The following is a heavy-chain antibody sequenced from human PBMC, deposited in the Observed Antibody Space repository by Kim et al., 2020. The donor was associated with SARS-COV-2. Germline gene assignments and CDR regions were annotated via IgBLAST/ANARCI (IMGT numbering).Heavy chain of an antibody. J-gene: IGHJ5*02. CDR2: IYHSGST. Sequence: SETLSLTCAVSGGSISSSNWWSWVRQPPGKGLEWIGEIYHSGSTNYNPSLKSRVTISVDKSKNQFSLKLSSVTAADTAVYYCARNMGDIVVVPAAISFDPWGQGTLVTVSS. CDR1: GGSISSSNW. D-gene: IGHD2-2*01. CDR3: ARNMGDIVVVPAAISFDP. V-gene: IGHV4-4*02.